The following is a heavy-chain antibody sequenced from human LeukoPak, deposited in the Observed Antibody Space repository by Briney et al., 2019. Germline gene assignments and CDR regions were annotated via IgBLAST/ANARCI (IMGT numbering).Heavy chain of an antibody. D-gene: IGHD3-10*01. Sequence: IPGGSLRLSCAASGFTFSSYSMNWVRQAPGKGLEWVSSISSSSSYIYYADSVKGRFTISRDNAKNSLYLQMNSLRAEDTAVYYCARDGKEGLLWFGGPKYFDYWGQGTLVTVSS. CDR3: ARDGKEGLLWFGGPKYFDY. CDR1: GFTFSSYS. V-gene: IGHV3-21*01. J-gene: IGHJ4*02. CDR2: ISSSSSYI.